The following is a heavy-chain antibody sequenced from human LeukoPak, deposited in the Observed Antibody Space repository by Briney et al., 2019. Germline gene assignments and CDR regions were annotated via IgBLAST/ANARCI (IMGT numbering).Heavy chain of an antibody. CDR3: VRDRGTYRPIDY. Sequence: GGSLRLSCGASGFTFNTYGMSWVRQAPGKGLEWVSSISYTGTYIYYADSVKGRFTISRDNAQNSLYLQMNSLRAEDTAIYYCVRDRGTYRPIDYWGQGTLVTVSS. CDR2: ISYTGTYI. D-gene: IGHD1-26*01. J-gene: IGHJ4*02. V-gene: IGHV3-21*04. CDR1: GFTFNTYG.